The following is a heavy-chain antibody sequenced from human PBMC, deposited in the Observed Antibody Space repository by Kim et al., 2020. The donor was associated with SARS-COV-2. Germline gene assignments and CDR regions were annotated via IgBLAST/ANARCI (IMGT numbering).Heavy chain of an antibody. CDR3: ATDLYQRFGSGWYPFDY. J-gene: IGHJ4*02. Sequence: ASVKVSCKVSGYTLTELSMHWVRQAPGKGLEWMGGFDPEDGETIYAQKFQGRVTMTEDTSTDTAYMELSSLRSEDTAVYYCATDLYQRFGSGWYPFDYWGQGTLVTVSS. CDR2: FDPEDGET. D-gene: IGHD6-19*01. CDR1: GYTLTELS. V-gene: IGHV1-24*01.